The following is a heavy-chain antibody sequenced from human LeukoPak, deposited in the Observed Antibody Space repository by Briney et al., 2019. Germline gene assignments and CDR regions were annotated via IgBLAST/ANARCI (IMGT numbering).Heavy chain of an antibody. CDR2: ISAYNGNT. CDR3: ARDSGSMVRGVIIDY. D-gene: IGHD3-10*01. Sequence: ASVKVSCKASGNFLSTHDINWVRQAPGQGLEWMGWISAYNGNTNYAQKLQGRVTMTTDTSTSTAYMELRSLRSDDTAVYYCARDSGSMVRGVIIDYWGQGTLVTVSS. J-gene: IGHJ4*02. CDR1: GNFLSTHD. V-gene: IGHV1-18*01.